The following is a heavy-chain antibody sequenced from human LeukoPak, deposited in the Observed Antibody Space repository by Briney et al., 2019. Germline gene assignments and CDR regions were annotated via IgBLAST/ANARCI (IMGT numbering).Heavy chain of an antibody. CDR3: ARDIGYCSGDDCYPAWLDP. CDR2: ISSSGSTI. Sequence: TGGSLRLSCAASGFTLSSYEMNGVRQAPGKGLEWVSYISSSGSTIYYADSVKGRFTISRDNAKNSLYLQMNNLRAEATALYHSARDIGYCSGDDCYPAWLDPWGQGTLVTVSS. V-gene: IGHV3-48*03. D-gene: IGHD2-15*01. CDR1: GFTLSSYE. J-gene: IGHJ5*02.